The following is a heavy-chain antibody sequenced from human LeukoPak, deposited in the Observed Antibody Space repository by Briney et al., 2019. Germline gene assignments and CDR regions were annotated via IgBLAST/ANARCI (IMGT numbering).Heavy chain of an antibody. J-gene: IGHJ4*02. CDR2: IYYSGST. D-gene: IGHD3-22*01. CDR3: AREDGYYYDSSGYFDY. V-gene: IGHV4-59*01. Sequence: SETLSLTCTVSGGSISSYYWSWIRQPPGKGLEWIGCIYYSGSTNYNPSLKSRVTISVDTSKNQFSLKLSSVTAADTAVYYCAREDGYYYDSSGYFDYWGQGTLVTVSS. CDR1: GGSISSYY.